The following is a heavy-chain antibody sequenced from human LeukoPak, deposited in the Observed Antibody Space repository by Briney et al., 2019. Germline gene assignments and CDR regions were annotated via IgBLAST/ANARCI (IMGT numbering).Heavy chain of an antibody. V-gene: IGHV3-23*01. D-gene: IGHD2-2*01. J-gene: IGHJ5*02. Sequence: GGSLRLSCAASGFTFSSYAMSWVRQAPGKGLEWVSAISGSGGSTYYADSVKGRFTISRDNSKNTLYLQTNSLRAEDTAVYYCAKELEVVPAEGWFDPWGQGTLVTVSS. CDR3: AKELEVVPAEGWFDP. CDR2: ISGSGGST. CDR1: GFTFSSYA.